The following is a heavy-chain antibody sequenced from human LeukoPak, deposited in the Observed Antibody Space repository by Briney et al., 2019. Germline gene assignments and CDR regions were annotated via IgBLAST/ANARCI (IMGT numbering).Heavy chain of an antibody. V-gene: IGHV3-23*01. CDR3: ARGSHGEHDS. CDR2: IDRSGGST. J-gene: IGHJ5*01. Sequence: GDSLRLSCAASGFSFNIYAMSWVRQAPGKGLEWVAAIDRSGGSTFYADSVKGRFTIFKDNSKNTLYLQINSLRVDDTAIYYCARGSHGEHDSWGQGTLVAVSS. CDR1: GFSFNIYA. D-gene: IGHD4-17*01.